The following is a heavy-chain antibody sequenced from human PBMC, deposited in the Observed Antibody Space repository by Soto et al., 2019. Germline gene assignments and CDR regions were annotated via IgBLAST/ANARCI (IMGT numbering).Heavy chain of an antibody. Sequence: ASVKVSCKAPRDTFTSYYINWVRQAPGQGLEWMGVINPHGGSTAYAQKFKGRVTLTRDTSASTVYMELSSLTSDDTAVYYCARDIAVAGLDGVVPSETDYWGQGTLVTVSS. CDR2: INPHGGST. J-gene: IGHJ4*02. D-gene: IGHD6-19*01. V-gene: IGHV1-46*01. CDR1: RDTFTSYY. CDR3: ARDIAVAGLDGVVPSETDY.